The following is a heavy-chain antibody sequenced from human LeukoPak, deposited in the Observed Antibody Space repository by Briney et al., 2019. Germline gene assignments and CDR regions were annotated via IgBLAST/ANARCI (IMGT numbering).Heavy chain of an antibody. Sequence: SETLSLTCTVSGYSISSGSYWGWIRQPPGKGLEWIGSIYHAGNTYYNPSLKSRVTISVDTSKHQFSLNLSSVTAADTAVYYCARGVPSVRYLDLWGRGTLVIVSS. D-gene: IGHD4-17*01. CDR1: GYSISSGSY. J-gene: IGHJ2*01. CDR2: IYHAGNT. CDR3: ARGVPSVRYLDL. V-gene: IGHV4-38-2*02.